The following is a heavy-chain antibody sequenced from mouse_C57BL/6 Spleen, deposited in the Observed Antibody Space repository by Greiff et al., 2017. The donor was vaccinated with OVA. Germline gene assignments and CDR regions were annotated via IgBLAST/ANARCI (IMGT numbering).Heavy chain of an antibody. CDR3: ARGDYAAY. D-gene: IGHD2-4*01. CDR2: IDPSDSYT. V-gene: IGHV1-50*01. CDR1: GYTFTSYW. Sequence: VQLQQSGAELVKPGASVKLSCKASGYTFTSYWMQWVKQRPGQGLEWIGEIDPSDSYTNYNQKFKGKATLTVDTSSSTAYMQLSSLTAEDSAVYYCARGDYAAYWGQGTLVTVSA. J-gene: IGHJ3*01.